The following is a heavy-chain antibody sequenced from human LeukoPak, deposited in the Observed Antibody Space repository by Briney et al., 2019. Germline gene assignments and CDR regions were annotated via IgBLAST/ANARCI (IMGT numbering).Heavy chain of an antibody. CDR2: TSYDGSNK. V-gene: IGHV3-30*03. CDR1: GFTFSSYG. Sequence: PGRSLRLSCAASGFTFSSYGMHWVRQAPGKGLEWVAVTSYDGSNKYYADSVKGRFTISRDNSKNTLYLQMNSLRAEDTAVYYCAREDYYDSSGPGVDDYGMDVWGQGTTVTVSS. D-gene: IGHD3-22*01. J-gene: IGHJ6*02. CDR3: AREDYYDSSGPGVDDYGMDV.